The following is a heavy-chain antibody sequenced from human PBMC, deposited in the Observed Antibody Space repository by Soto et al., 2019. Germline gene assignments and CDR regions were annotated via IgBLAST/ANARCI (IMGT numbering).Heavy chain of an antibody. D-gene: IGHD2-2*01. J-gene: IGHJ4*02. CDR2: ISTYNENM. CDR3: AYAGGQSPGDYSFDL. Sequence: ASVKVSCKVSGSTFTSNGIGWVRQAPGQGLEWMGWISTYNENMDTAPQLQGRLTMTTDTSTTTAYMELTNLKFDDTDLYYCAYAGGQSPGDYSFDLWGQRTTVTVSA. CDR1: GSTFTSNG. V-gene: IGHV1-18*04.